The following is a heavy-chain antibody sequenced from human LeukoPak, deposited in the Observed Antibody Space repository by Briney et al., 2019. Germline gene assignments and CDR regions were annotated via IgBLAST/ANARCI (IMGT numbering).Heavy chain of an antibody. Sequence: SETLSLTCAVSGGSISSSNWWSWVRQPPGKGLEWIGEIYHSGSTKYNPSLKSRVTISMDTSKNQFSLKLSSVTAADTAVYYCARDRGNYYDSSGAFDIWGQGTMVTVSS. J-gene: IGHJ3*02. D-gene: IGHD3-22*01. CDR2: IYHSGST. V-gene: IGHV4-4*02. CDR3: ARDRGNYYDSSGAFDI. CDR1: GGSISSSNW.